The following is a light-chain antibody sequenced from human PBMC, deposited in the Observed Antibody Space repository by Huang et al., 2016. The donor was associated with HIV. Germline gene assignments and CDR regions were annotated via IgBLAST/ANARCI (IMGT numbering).Light chain of an antibody. CDR1: QSVSSN. Sequence: EIVMTQSPATLSVSPGESATLSCSASQSVSSNLAWYQQKPGQAPRLLIYGASTRATGIPARFSGSGSGTEFTLTISSLQSEDFAVYYCQQYNNWPPLTFGGGTKVEI. V-gene: IGKV3-15*01. CDR2: GAS. CDR3: QQYNNWPPLT. J-gene: IGKJ4*01.